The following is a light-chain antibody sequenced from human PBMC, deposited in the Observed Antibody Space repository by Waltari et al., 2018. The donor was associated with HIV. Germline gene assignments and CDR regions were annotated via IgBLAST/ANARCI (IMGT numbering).Light chain of an antibody. Sequence: NFMLTQPHSVSESPGKTVTISCTRSSGNIASHYVQWYQQRPGSSPTTVIYEDNQRPSGVPDRFSGSIDSSSNSASLTISGLRTEDEADYYWHSFDSHSGVFGGGTKLTVL. CDR1: SGNIASHY. V-gene: IGLV6-57*01. CDR3: HSFDSHSGV. CDR2: EDN. J-gene: IGLJ3*02.